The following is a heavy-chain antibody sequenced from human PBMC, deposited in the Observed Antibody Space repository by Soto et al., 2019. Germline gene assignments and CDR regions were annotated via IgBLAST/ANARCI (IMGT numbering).Heavy chain of an antibody. V-gene: IGHV3-23*01. J-gene: IGHJ4*02. CDR1: GFTFSTYT. D-gene: IGHD2-2*01. CDR2: IAQNGGT. CDR3: AKDMRPEGVSDFDS. Sequence: EGQLLESGGGLVQPGASLRLSCATSGFTFSTYTMAWVRQAPGRGPEWVSGIAQNGGTYYADSVKGRFTISRDNSRNTVSLQMTALKGEDTDIYYCAKDMRPEGVSDFDSWGQGTLVTVAS.